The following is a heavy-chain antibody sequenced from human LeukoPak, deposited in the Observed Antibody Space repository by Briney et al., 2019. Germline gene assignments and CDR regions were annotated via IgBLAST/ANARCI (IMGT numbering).Heavy chain of an antibody. Sequence: PGGSLRLSCAASGLPFSDHWLSWFRQSPGKGLEWVAHINRDGSEKQYLDSVKGRFTIPRDNSKHTLDLHMDNLRAEDTAVYYCAKNVYESGGYYYDVFDIWGQGTMVTVSS. CDR3: AKNVYESGGYYYDVFDI. D-gene: IGHD3-22*01. J-gene: IGHJ3*02. CDR1: GLPFSDHW. V-gene: IGHV3-7*03. CDR2: INRDGSEK.